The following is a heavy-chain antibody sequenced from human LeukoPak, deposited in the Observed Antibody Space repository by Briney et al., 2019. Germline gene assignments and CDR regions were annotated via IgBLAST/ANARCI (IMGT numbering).Heavy chain of an antibody. D-gene: IGHD5-12*01. J-gene: IGHJ4*02. CDR1: GFTFSSYW. CDR2: INQDGSEK. CDR3: ARESGSGYDY. Sequence: GGSLRLSCAASGFTFSSYWMSWVRQAPGKGLEWAANINQDGSEKYYVDSVKGRFTISRDNAKSSLYLQMNSLRAEDTAVYYCARESGSGYDYWGQGTLVTVSS. V-gene: IGHV3-7*04.